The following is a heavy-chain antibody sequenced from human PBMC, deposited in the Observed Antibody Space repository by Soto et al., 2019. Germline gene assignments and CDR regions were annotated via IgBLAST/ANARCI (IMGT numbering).Heavy chain of an antibody. CDR3: ARGNLVDTAMVTMSYYYYGMGV. J-gene: IGHJ6*02. D-gene: IGHD5-18*01. V-gene: IGHV1-8*01. Sequence: ASVKVSCKASGYTFTSYDINWVRQATGQGLEWRGWMNPNSGNTGYAQKFQGRVTMTRNTSISTAYMELSSLRSEDTAVYYCARGNLVDTAMVTMSYYYYGMGVWGQGTTVTVSS. CDR2: MNPNSGNT. CDR1: GYTFTSYD.